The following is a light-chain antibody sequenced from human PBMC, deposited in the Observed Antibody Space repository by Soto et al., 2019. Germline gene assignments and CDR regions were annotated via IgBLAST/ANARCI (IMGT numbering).Light chain of an antibody. V-gene: IGKV1-5*01. J-gene: IGKJ1*01. CDR1: QSISSW. CDR2: DAS. Sequence: GDIVTITCRASQSISSWLAWYQHKPGKAPKLLIYDASNLDSGVPSRFSGSGSGTEFTLTISSLQPDDFATYYCQHYNSYSEAFGQGTKVDI. CDR3: QHYNSYSEA.